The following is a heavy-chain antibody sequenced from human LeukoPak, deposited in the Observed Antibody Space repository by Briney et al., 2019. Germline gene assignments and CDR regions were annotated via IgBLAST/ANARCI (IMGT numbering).Heavy chain of an antibody. V-gene: IGHV1-46*01. D-gene: IGHD6-13*01. J-gene: IGHJ6*03. Sequence: ASVKVSCKASGYTFTSYYMHWVRQAPGQGLEWMGIINPSGGSTSYAQKFQGRVTMTRDMSTSTVYMELSSLRSEDTAVYYCARGRSQQYYYYYMDVRGKGTTVTVSS. CDR3: ARGRSQQYYYYYMDV. CDR1: GYTFTSYY. CDR2: INPSGGST.